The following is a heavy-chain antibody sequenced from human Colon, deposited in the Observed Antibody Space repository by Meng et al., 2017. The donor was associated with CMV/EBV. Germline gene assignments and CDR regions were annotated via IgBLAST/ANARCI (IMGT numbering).Heavy chain of an antibody. D-gene: IGHD3-3*01. CDR2: IYSGGST. Sequence: GGSLRLSCAASGFTVSSNYMSWVRQAPGKGLEWVSVIYSGGSTYYADSVKGRFTISRDNSKNTLYLQMNSLRAKDTAVYYCARESPRYDFWSGYYTTGGGMDVWGQGTTVTVSS. CDR3: ARESPRYDFWSGYYTTGGGMDV. V-gene: IGHV3-66*02. CDR1: GFTVSSNY. J-gene: IGHJ6*02.